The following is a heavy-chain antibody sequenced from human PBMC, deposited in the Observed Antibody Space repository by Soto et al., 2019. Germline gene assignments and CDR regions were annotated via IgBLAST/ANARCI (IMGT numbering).Heavy chain of an antibody. D-gene: IGHD3-22*01. CDR2: IKSKTDGGTT. V-gene: IGHV3-15*01. CDR3: TTGVRDSSGSMRLCYYYDMDV. CDR1: GFTFSNAW. Sequence: PGGSLRLSCAASGFTFSNAWMSWVRQAPGKGLEWVGRIKSKTDGGTTDYAAPVKGRFTISRDDSQNTLYLQMNSLKTEDTAVYYCTTGVRDSSGSMRLCYYYDMDVWGQGTTVTVSS. J-gene: IGHJ6*02.